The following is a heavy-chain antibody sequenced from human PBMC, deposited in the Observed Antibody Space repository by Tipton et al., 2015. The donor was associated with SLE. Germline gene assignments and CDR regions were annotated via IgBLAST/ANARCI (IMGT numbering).Heavy chain of an antibody. D-gene: IGHD2-2*01. CDR3: ARGPGYQPLPYYDAFDI. CDR2: IYYSGST. J-gene: IGHJ3*02. Sequence: GSLRLSCTVSGGSISSYYWSWIRQPPGKGLEWIGYIYYSGSTNYNPSLKSRVTISVDTSKNQFSLKLSSVTAADTAVYYCARGPGYQPLPYYDAFDIWGQGTMVTVSS. CDR1: GGSISSYY. V-gene: IGHV4-59*01.